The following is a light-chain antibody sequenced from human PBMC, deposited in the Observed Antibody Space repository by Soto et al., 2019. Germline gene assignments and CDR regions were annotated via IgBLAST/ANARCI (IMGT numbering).Light chain of an antibody. CDR3: LQYVSPPYT. J-gene: IGKJ2*01. V-gene: IGKV3-20*01. CDR1: QSVSRGN. CDR2: GGA. Sequence: ENVLTQSPGTQSLSPGVSVTLSCRASQSVSRGNLAWYQQKPGQAPRLLIYGGAIRATGIPDRFSGSGSGTDFTLSISRLEPEDFAVYYCLQYVSPPYTFGQGTKLEIK.